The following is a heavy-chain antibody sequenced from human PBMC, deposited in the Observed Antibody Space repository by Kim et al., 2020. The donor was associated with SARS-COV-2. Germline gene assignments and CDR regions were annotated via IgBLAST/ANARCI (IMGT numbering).Heavy chain of an antibody. CDR2: IYYSGST. D-gene: IGHD6-13*01. Sequence: SETLSLTCTVSGGSISSSSYYWGWIRQPPGKGLEWIGSIYYSGSTYYNPSLKSRVTISVDTSKNQFSLKLSSVTAADTAVYYCARQGASSWYEMVWFDPWGQGTLVTVSS. J-gene: IGHJ5*02. V-gene: IGHV4-39*01. CDR1: GGSISSSSYY. CDR3: ARQGASSWYEMVWFDP.